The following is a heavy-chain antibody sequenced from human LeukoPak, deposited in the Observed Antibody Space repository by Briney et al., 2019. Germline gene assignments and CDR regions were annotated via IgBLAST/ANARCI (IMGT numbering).Heavy chain of an antibody. CDR1: GFTFSSYA. D-gene: IGHD2-15*01. J-gene: IGHJ4*02. V-gene: IGHV3-23*01. Sequence: GGSLRLSCATSGFTFSSYAMSWVRQAPGKGLEWVSLISSSGGTTYYADSVKGRFTISRDNTKNTVYLQVNSLRAEDTAVYFCAKVPRPYCSGGSCYHFNYWGQGTLVTVSS. CDR3: AKVPRPYCSGGSCYHFNY. CDR2: ISSSGGTT.